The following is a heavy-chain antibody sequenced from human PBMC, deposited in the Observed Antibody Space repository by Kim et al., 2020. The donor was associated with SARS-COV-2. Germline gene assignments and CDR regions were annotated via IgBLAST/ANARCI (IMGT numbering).Heavy chain of an antibody. J-gene: IGHJ6*02. CDR3: ARVVWVGSYYYHGMDV. CDR2: INAGNGNT. CDR1: GYTFTSYA. D-gene: IGHD3-16*01. Sequence: ASVKVSCKASGYTFTSYAMHWVRQAPGQRLEWMGWINAGNGNTKYSQKFQGRVTITRDTSASTAYMELSSLRSGDTAVYYCARVVWVGSYYYHGMDVWGQGTTVTVSS. V-gene: IGHV1-3*01.